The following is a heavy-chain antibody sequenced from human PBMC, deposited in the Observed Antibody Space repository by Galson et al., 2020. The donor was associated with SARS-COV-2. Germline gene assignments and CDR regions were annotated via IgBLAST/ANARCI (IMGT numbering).Heavy chain of an antibody. CDR1: GFTFSSYA. Sequence: GGSLRLSCAASGFTFSSYAMSWVRQAPGKGLGWVSTISVGGDMTYHADSVKGRFTISRDNSKNTMYLQMNNLRAEDTAVYYCAKIFCTSRNCDRGFFDSWGLGTLVTVSS. D-gene: IGHD2-2*01. V-gene: IGHV3-23*01. J-gene: IGHJ4*02. CDR3: AKIFCTSRNCDRGFFDS. CDR2: ISVGGDMT.